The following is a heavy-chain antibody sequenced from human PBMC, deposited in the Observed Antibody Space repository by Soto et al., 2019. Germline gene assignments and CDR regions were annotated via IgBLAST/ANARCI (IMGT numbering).Heavy chain of an antibody. V-gene: IGHV4-59*01. D-gene: IGHD1-26*01. CDR3: ARDLLSGRYGMDV. CDR1: GGSINSDY. Sequence: SETLSLTSTVSGGSINSDYWSWIRQPPEKGLEWIGYVRNSGSTNYNPSLKSQVTISVDTSKNQFSLKLSSVTAADTGVYYCARDLLSGRYGMDVWGQGTTVTVS. CDR2: VRNSGST. J-gene: IGHJ6*02.